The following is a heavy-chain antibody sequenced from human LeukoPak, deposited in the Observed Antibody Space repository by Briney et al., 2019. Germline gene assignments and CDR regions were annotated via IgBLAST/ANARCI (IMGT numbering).Heavy chain of an antibody. CDR2: ISISSSYI. CDR3: ARSPPLVGATYWYFDL. CDR1: GFTFNRNA. J-gene: IGHJ2*01. Sequence: GGSLRLSWAASGFTFNRNAISWVRPAPGKGLEWVSSISISSSYIYYADSGKGRFTISRDNAKNSLYLQMNSLSAEDTAVYYCARSPPLVGATYWYFDLWGRGTLVTVSS. D-gene: IGHD1-26*01. V-gene: IGHV3-21*01.